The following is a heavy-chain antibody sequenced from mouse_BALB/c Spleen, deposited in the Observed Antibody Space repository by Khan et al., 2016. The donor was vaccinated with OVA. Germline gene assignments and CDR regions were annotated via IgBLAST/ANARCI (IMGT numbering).Heavy chain of an antibody. Sequence: QIQLVQSGPELKKPGETVQISCKASGFTFTNYGMNWVKQAPGKGFKWMGWINTYTGESTFANDFKGRFAFSLETSARTAYLQIKSLKNEDTATYFCARVGYDGTMDRWGQGTSVTVSS. CDR2: INTYTGES. D-gene: IGHD2-14*01. CDR1: GFTFTNYG. J-gene: IGHJ4*01. V-gene: IGHV9-3-1*01. CDR3: ARVGYDGTMDR.